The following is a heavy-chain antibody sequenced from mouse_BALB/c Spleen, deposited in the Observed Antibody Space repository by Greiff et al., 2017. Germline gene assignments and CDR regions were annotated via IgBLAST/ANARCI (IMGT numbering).Heavy chain of an antibody. Sequence: EVQGVESGGGLVQPGGSRKLSCAASGFTFSSFGMHWVRQAPEKGLEWVAYISSGSSTIYYADTVKGRFTISRDNPKNTLFLQMTSLRSEDTAMYYCAREGYYYYGSSYWGQGTTLTVSS. CDR3: AREGYYYYGSSY. J-gene: IGHJ2*01. CDR2: ISSGSSTI. D-gene: IGHD1-1*01. CDR1: GFTFSSFG. V-gene: IGHV5-17*02.